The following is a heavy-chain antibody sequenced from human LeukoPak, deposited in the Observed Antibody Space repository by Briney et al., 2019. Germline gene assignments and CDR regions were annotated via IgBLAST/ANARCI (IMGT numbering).Heavy chain of an antibody. Sequence: GGSLRLSCVGSGFIFGDFYMNWIRQAPGKGLEWISFITSSGDSIYYADSVKGRFTVFRDNAKNSLYLQMNSLRAEDTAVYFCARDPEYSDKWGQGTLVSVCS. D-gene: IGHD1-1*01. CDR2: ITSSGDSI. CDR3: ARDPEYSDK. J-gene: IGHJ4*02. V-gene: IGHV3-11*01. CDR1: GFIFGDFY.